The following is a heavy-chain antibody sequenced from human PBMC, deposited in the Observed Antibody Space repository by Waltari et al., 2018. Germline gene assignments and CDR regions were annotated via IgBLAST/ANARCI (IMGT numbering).Heavy chain of an antibody. CDR3: ARTPDWCSGGSCYLVYYYYGMDV. D-gene: IGHD2-15*01. J-gene: IGHJ6*02. V-gene: IGHV1-69*05. CDR1: GGTFSSYA. Sequence: QVQLVQSGAEVKKPGSSVKVSCKASGGTFSSYAISWVRQAPGQGLEWMGGIIPIFGKANYAQKCQGRVTITTDESTSTAYMELSSLRSEDTAVYYCARTPDWCSGGSCYLVYYYYGMDVWGQGTTVTVSS. CDR2: IIPIFGKA.